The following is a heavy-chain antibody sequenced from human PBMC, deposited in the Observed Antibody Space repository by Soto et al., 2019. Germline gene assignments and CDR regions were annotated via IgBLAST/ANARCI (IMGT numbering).Heavy chain of an antibody. J-gene: IGHJ4*02. CDR1: GYTFTSYG. V-gene: IGHV1-18*01. CDR3: ARGGYGDY. CDR2: ISANNGNT. Sequence: QVHLVQSGAEVKKPGASVKVSCKVSGYTFTSYGITWVRQAPGEGLEWMGWISANNGNTDYAQKLQGRVTVTIDTSTSTAYMELRSLRSDDTAGYYCARGGYGDYWGQGALVTVSS. D-gene: IGHD1-1*01.